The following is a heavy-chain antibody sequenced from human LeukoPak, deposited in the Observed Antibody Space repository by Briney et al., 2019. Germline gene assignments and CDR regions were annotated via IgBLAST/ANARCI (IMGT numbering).Heavy chain of an antibody. CDR3: AKESCSGGSCYIFDY. J-gene: IGHJ4*02. V-gene: IGHV4-34*01. Sequence: SETLSLTCGVYGGSFSGYYWSWIRQPPGKGLEWIGEINHSGGTNYNPSLKSRVTISVDTSKNQFSLKLSSVTAADTAVYYCAKESCSGGSCYIFDYWGQGTLVTVSS. CDR2: INHSGGT. CDR1: GGSFSGYY. D-gene: IGHD2-15*01.